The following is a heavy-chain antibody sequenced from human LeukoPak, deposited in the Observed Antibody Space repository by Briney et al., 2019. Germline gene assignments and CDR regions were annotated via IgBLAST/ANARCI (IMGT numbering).Heavy chain of an antibody. D-gene: IGHD4-11*01. CDR1: GFTFSSFE. V-gene: IGHV3-48*03. CDR2: ISTSGTTI. J-gene: IGHJ6*03. CDR3: ARLDYSNYGAYYYYYMDV. Sequence: PGGSLRLTCAASGFTFSSFEMTWVRQAPGKGLEWLSYISTSGTTIYYADSVKGRFTISRDNAKNSLYLQMNRLRAEDTAVYYCARLDYSNYGAYYYYYMDVWGKGTTVTVSS.